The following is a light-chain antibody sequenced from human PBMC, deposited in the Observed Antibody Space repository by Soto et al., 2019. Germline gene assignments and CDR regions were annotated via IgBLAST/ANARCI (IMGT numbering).Light chain of an antibody. J-gene: IGKJ1*01. Sequence: EIVLTQSPGTLSLSPGERATLSCWASESVTKNFLAWYQQKPGQSPRLLMYGAAYRPTGIPDRFSGSGSGADFTLTISRLEPEDFAVYYCQQYNSYSPTFGQGTKVEIK. V-gene: IGKV3-20*01. CDR3: QQYNSYSPT. CDR2: GAA. CDR1: ESVTKNF.